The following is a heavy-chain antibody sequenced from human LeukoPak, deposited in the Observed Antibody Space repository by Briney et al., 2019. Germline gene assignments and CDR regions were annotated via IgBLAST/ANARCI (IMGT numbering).Heavy chain of an antibody. V-gene: IGHV4-39*01. Sequence: SETLSLTCTVSGGSISSSSYYWGWIRQPPGKGLEWIGSIYYSGSTYYNPSLKSRVTISVDTSKNQFSLKLSSVTAADTAVYYCARLTPSWANAFDIWGQGTMVTVSS. CDR2: IYYSGST. D-gene: IGHD1-26*01. CDR1: GGSISSSSYY. J-gene: IGHJ3*02. CDR3: ARLTPSWANAFDI.